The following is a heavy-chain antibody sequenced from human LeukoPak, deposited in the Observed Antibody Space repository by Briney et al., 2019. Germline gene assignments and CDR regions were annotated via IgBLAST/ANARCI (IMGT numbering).Heavy chain of an antibody. J-gene: IGHJ6*03. D-gene: IGHD3-16*01. V-gene: IGHV4-59*01. Sequence: PGGSLRLSCAASGFTLSSYAMSWIRQPPGKGLEWIGYIYYSGSTNYKSSLKSRVTISVDTSKNQFSLKLSSVTAADTAVYYCARETSQKGAHYMDVWGKGTTVTISS. CDR3: ARETSQKGAHYMDV. CDR1: GFTLSSYA. CDR2: IYYSGST.